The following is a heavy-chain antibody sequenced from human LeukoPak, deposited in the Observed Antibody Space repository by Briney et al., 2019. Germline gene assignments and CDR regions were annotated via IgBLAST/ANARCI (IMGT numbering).Heavy chain of an antibody. CDR3: ARLSTAVAGGDY. J-gene: IGHJ4*02. CDR2: IKQDGSEK. D-gene: IGHD6-19*01. Sequence: GGSLSLSCAASGLAFTNSWMSWVRQTPGEGLEWVANIKQDGSEKYYVDSVKGRFTISRDNAKNSLYLQMNSLTAEDTALYYCARLSTAVAGGDYWGQGTLVTVSS. V-gene: IGHV3-7*01. CDR1: GLAFTNSW.